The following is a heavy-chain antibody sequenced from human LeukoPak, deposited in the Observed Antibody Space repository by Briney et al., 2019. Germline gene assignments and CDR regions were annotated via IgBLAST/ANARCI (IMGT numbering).Heavy chain of an antibody. V-gene: IGHV4-59*01. D-gene: IGHD3-22*01. CDR1: GGSISSYY. CDR3: ARDRDSSGYYAAEFDY. J-gene: IGHJ4*02. Sequence: LETLSLTCTVSGGSISSYYWSWIRQPPGKGLEWIGYIYYSGSTNYNPSLKSRVTISVDTSKNQFSLKLSSVTAADTAVYYCARDRDSSGYYAAEFDYWGQGTLVTVSS. CDR2: IYYSGST.